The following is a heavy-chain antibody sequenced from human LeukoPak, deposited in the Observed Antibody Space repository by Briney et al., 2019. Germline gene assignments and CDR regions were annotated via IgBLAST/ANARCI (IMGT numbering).Heavy chain of an antibody. D-gene: IGHD6-6*01. J-gene: IGHJ4*02. CDR2: IKQDGTEK. Sequence: GRSLRLSCAASGFTFSSYRTSWVRQAPGEGLEWVADIKQDGTEKYYMESVKGRFSTCRDNAKNSLYLQMSARRGEDTAVYFCARDVRPDYWGQGTLATVST. CDR1: GFTFSSYR. V-gene: IGHV3-7*04. CDR3: ARDVRPDY.